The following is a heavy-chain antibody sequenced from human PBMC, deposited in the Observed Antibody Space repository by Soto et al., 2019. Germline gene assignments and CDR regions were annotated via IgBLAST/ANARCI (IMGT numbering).Heavy chain of an antibody. CDR1: GYTFTSYG. D-gene: IGHD3-22*01. V-gene: IGHV1-2*04. J-gene: IGHJ4*02. CDR3: ARGGGKYYDRSGSPLGAFDS. Sequence: GASVKVSCKASGYTFTSYGISWVRQAPGQGLEWMGWINPNSGGTNYAQKFQGWVTMTRDTSISTAYMELSRLRSDDTAVYYCARGGGKYYDRSGSPLGAFDSWGQGTLVTDSS. CDR2: INPNSGGT.